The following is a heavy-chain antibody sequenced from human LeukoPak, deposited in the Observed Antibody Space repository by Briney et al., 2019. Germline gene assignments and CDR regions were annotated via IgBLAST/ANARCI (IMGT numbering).Heavy chain of an antibody. CDR2: INTNGRTI. CDR3: ARDCGGRNWARDFDY. J-gene: IGHJ4*02. CDR1: GFIFSEYS. D-gene: IGHD2-21*01. V-gene: IGHV3-48*01. Sequence: GGSLRLSCAASGFIFSEYSLIWVRQAPGAGLEWVSYINTNGRTIYYADSVKGRFTMSRDNDKNSMYLQMNSLRAEDTAVYYCARDCGGRNWARDFDYWGQGTLVTVSS.